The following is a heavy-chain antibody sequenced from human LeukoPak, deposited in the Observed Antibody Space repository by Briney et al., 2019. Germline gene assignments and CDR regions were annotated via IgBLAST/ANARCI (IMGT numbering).Heavy chain of an antibody. CDR1: GFAFSSYW. V-gene: IGHV3-74*01. J-gene: IGHJ5*02. CDR3: AKSIAVAGAMRDNWFDP. Sequence: GGSLRLSCAASGFAFSSYWMHWVRQAPGKGLVWVPRVNGDGSSTTYADSVKGRFTISRDNVKNTLYLQMNNQRVEDTAVYYCAKSIAVAGAMRDNWFDPWGQGTLVTVSS. CDR2: VNGDGSST. D-gene: IGHD6-19*01.